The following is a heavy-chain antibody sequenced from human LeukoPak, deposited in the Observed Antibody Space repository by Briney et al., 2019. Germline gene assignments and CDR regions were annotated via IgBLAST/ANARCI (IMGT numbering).Heavy chain of an antibody. Sequence: GASVKVSCKASGYTFTSYGISWVRQAPGQRLEWMGLISAYSGSTNFAQKLQGRVTMTTDTSTSTAYMELRSLRSDDTAVYFCARGADTGSYGSLVYFDYWGQGTLVTVSS. J-gene: IGHJ4*02. CDR1: GYTFTSYG. CDR2: ISAYSGST. D-gene: IGHD3-16*01. CDR3: ARGADTGSYGSLVYFDY. V-gene: IGHV1-18*01.